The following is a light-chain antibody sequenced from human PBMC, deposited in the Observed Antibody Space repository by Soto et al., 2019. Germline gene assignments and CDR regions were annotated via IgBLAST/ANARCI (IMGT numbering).Light chain of an antibody. CDR3: QAWDSSTVV. CDR1: KLGDKY. V-gene: IGLV3-1*01. J-gene: IGLJ2*01. CDR2: QDS. Sequence: SYELTQPPSVSVSPGQTASITCSGDKLGDKYAWWYQQKPGQSPVLVIYQDSKRPSGIPERFSGSNSGNTATLTISGTQAMDEADYYSQAWDSSTVVFGGGTKLTVL.